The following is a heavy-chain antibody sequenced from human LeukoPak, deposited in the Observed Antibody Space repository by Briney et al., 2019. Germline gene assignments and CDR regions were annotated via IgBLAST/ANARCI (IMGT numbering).Heavy chain of an antibody. Sequence: GGSLRLSCAASGFTFSTCAMSWVRQAPGKGLEWVSDISGNGGITHYADSVKGRFTISRDNSMNTLYLQMNSLRAEDTAIYFGARWGRGENDFETGGKGTRAT. CDR2: ISGNGGIT. J-gene: IGHJ3*02. D-gene: IGHD3-10*01. CDR1: GFTFSTCA. CDR3: ARWGRGENDFET. V-gene: IGHV3-23*01.